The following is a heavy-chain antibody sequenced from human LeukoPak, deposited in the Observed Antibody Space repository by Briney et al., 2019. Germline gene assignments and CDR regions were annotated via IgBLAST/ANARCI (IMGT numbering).Heavy chain of an antibody. Sequence: SETLSLTCTVSGGSISSYYWSWIRRPAGKGLEWIGRIYTSGSTNYNPSLKSRVTMSVDTSKNQFSLKLSSVTAADTAVYYCARDLSRITIFGVVTHHDAFDIWGQGTMVTVSS. CDR3: ARDLSRITIFGVVTHHDAFDI. J-gene: IGHJ3*02. D-gene: IGHD3-3*01. V-gene: IGHV4-4*07. CDR2: IYTSGST. CDR1: GGSISSYY.